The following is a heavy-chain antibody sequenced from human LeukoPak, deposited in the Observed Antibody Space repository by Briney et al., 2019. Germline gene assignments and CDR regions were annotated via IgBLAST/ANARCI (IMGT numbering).Heavy chain of an antibody. CDR3: ARDRSNGDYAFDY. D-gene: IGHD4-17*01. CDR1: GFTFSSYS. V-gene: IGHV3-48*01. J-gene: IGHJ4*02. CDR2: ISSSSSTI. Sequence: GGSLRLSCAASGFTFSSYSMNWVRQAPGKGLEWVSYISSSSSTIYYADSVKGRFTISRDNAKNSLYLQMNSLRAEDTAVYYCARDRSNGDYAFDYWGQGALVTVSS.